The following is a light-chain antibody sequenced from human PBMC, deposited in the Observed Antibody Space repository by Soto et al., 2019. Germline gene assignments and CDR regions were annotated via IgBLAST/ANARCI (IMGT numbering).Light chain of an antibody. CDR2: DNS. Sequence: QSVLTQPPSVSGAPGQRVTISCTGSSSNIGAGYDVHWYQQLPGTAPKLLIYDNSYRPSGVPDRFSGSKSGTSASLAITGLQAEDEADYYCQSYDSTLSAYVLGDGTKVT. CDR1: SSNIGAGYD. CDR3: QSYDSTLSAYV. V-gene: IGLV1-40*01. J-gene: IGLJ1*01.